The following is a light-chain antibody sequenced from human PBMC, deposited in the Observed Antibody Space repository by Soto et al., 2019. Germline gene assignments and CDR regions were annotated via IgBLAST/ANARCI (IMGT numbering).Light chain of an antibody. CDR3: QQYNSSPLT. Sequence: DIHMAQSPSTLSASVGDRVTITCRASQSISSWLAWYQQKPGKAPKLLIYKASILENGVPSRFRGSGSGTEFTLTITSPQPDDFATYYCQQYNSSPLTFGGGTKVDIK. J-gene: IGKJ4*01. CDR1: QSISSW. V-gene: IGKV1-5*03. CDR2: KAS.